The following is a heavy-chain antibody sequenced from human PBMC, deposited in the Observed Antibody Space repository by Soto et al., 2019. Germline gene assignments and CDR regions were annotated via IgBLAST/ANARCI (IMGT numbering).Heavy chain of an antibody. J-gene: IGHJ4*01. CDR1: GDTIKNNA. CDR2: IIPIFGKT. Sequence: GTSVKVCCKASGDTIKNNAIMSARHYPGQGLEWMGGIIPIFGKTDYAQTFHGRVTINGDESTYTAHMELRGLRSDDTALYYCATSGYNYGPFDYWGRGLLVTVSS. CDR3: ATSGYNYGPFDY. V-gene: IGHV1-69*13. D-gene: IGHD2-15*01.